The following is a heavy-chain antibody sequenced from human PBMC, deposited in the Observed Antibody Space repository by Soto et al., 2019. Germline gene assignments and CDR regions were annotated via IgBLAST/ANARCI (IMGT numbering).Heavy chain of an antibody. D-gene: IGHD3-16*01. V-gene: IGHV3-7*01. CDR2: IKEDGSEI. CDR1: VFNVMSYW. J-gene: IGHJ4*02. Sequence: GGSLRLSCAVSVFNVMSYWMSWVRQAPGKGLEWVSSIKEDGSEIYYLHSVRGRFSISGDSAGNALHLTMNYLSAEDTGVYFCARDIGFDYVNWGQGPLVTVS. CDR3: ARDIGFDYVN.